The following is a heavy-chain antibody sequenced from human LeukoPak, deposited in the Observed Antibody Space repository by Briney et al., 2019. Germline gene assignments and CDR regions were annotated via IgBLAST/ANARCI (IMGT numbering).Heavy chain of an antibody. D-gene: IGHD6-6*01. V-gene: IGHV3-53*05. CDR1: VTVRSNY. J-gene: IGHJ6*03. Sequence: GGSLRLSCAASVTVRSNYMTWVRQAPGKGLEWVSVIYSGGSTYYADSVKGRFSISRDNSQNTLYLQMNGLRAEDTAVYYCARLRSSSFYYYYMDVWGKGTTVTVSS. CDR3: ARLRSSSFYYYYMDV. CDR2: IYSGGST.